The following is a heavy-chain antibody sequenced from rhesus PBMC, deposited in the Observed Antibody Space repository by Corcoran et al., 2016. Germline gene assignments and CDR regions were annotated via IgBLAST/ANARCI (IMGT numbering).Heavy chain of an antibody. V-gene: IGHV4-122*02. CDR1: GGSISSGYYY. CDR3: ARDPATGTTEIVDY. Sequence: QVQLQESGPGLVKPSETLSLTCAVSGGSISSGYYYWSWIRQPPGKGLEWIGYITYSGSTSYNPSLKSRVSISRDTSKNHFSLKLSAVTAADTAVYYCARDPATGTTEIVDYWGQGVLVTVSS. CDR2: ITYSGST. J-gene: IGHJ4*01. D-gene: IGHD1-26*01.